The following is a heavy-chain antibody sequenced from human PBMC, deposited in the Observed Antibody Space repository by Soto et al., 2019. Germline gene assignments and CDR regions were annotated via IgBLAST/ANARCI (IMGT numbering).Heavy chain of an antibody. V-gene: IGHV3-23*01. CDR2: ISGSGGST. Sequence: PVGSLRLFCAASGFTFSGYAMSWVRQAPGKGLEWVSTISGSGGSTYYADSVTGRFTISRDKSKNTVYLQMDSLRAEGTAVYYCAKLSSGFYNYFDYWGQGTLVTVSS. D-gene: IGHD6-19*01. CDR1: GFTFSGYA. CDR3: AKLSSGFYNYFDY. J-gene: IGHJ4*02.